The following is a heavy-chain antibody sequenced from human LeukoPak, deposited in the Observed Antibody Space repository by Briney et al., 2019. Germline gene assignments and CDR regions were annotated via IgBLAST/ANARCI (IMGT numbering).Heavy chain of an antibody. V-gene: IGHV3-7*01. CDR1: GFSFSSYW. Sequence: PGGSLRLSCAASGFSFSSYWMSWVRQAPGKGLAWVANIIEGGDVKYYVDSVKGRFTISRDNTKNSVYLHMTSLRADDTAVYYCARVGKNGWDFDHWGQGTLVTVSS. CDR2: IIEGGDVK. J-gene: IGHJ4*02. CDR3: ARVGKNGWDFDH. D-gene: IGHD6-19*01.